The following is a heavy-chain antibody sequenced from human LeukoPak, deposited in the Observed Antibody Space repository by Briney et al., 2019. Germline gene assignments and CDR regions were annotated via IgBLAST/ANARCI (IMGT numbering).Heavy chain of an antibody. V-gene: IGHV4-34*01. CDR3: ARGIMEYYYYDI. CDR1: GGSFTGHY. Sequence: KPSETLSLTCAVSGGSFTGHYWSGIRQARGRGLEGFGEIHYRGSTTYKPSLKSRVSISRDTSANQFSLELSSVTAADTAGYYCARGIMEYYYYDIWGRGTLVTASS. D-gene: IGHD2/OR15-2a*01. J-gene: IGHJ2*01. CDR2: IHYRGST.